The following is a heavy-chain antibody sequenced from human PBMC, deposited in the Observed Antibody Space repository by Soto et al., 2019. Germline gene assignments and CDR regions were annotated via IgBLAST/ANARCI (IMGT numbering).Heavy chain of an antibody. Sequence: SETLSLTCTVSGDSISSSDHYSGWIRQPPGKGLEWIGSIYYTGSTYYNPSLKSRVTMSVDTSKNQFSLKVRSVTAADTAVYYCARREQWPAGHFDYWGQGTPVT. V-gene: IGHV4-39*01. CDR3: ARREQWPAGHFDY. J-gene: IGHJ4*02. CDR2: IYYTGST. D-gene: IGHD1-26*01. CDR1: GDSISSSDHY.